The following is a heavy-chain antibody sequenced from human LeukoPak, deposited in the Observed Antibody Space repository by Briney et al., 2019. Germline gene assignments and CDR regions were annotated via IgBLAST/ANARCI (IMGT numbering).Heavy chain of an antibody. D-gene: IGHD3-16*01. CDR1: GFSSDEFA. CDR3: AKDIWRGGSLAYMDV. CDR2: ISANSAST. J-gene: IGHJ6*03. V-gene: IGHV3-9*02. Sequence: PGRSLRPSSAPSGFSSDEFAMHWVRQAPGKGLEWVSGISANSASTGYADSVKGRFTISRDNAENSLYLQMNSLRTEDTALYFCAKDIWRGGSLAYMDVWGKGTSVTVSS.